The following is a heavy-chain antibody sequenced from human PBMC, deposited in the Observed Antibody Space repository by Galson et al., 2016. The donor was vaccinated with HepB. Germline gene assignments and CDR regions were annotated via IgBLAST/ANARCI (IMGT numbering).Heavy chain of an antibody. CDR3: AKDRLSGHGDYSWGIFDI. CDR1: GFTFSDYY. Sequence: LRLSCAASGFTFSDYYMSWIRQAPGKGLEWVSYISSSSSYTNYADSVRGRFIISRDNSNNKLFLQMNSLTTEDTAIYFCAKDRLSGHGDYSWGIFDIWGRGTEVTVSS. CDR2: ISSSSSYT. J-gene: IGHJ3*02. D-gene: IGHD4-17*01. V-gene: IGHV3-11*05.